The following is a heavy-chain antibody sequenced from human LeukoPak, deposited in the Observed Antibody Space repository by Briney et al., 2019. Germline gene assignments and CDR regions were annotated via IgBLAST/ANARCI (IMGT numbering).Heavy chain of an antibody. Sequence: SQTLSLTCAVSGGSISSGGYSWSWIRQPPGTGLEWIGYIYHSGSTYYNPSLKSRVTISVDRSKNQFSLKLSSVTAADTAVYYCARGGHDYGDYDYFDYWGQGTLVTVSS. D-gene: IGHD4-17*01. CDR2: IYHSGST. CDR1: GGSISSGGYS. J-gene: IGHJ4*02. CDR3: ARGGHDYGDYDYFDY. V-gene: IGHV4-30-2*01.